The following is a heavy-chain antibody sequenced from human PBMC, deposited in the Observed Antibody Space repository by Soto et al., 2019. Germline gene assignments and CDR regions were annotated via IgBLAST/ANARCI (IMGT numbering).Heavy chain of an antibody. D-gene: IGHD3-9*01. CDR2: ISGGGGST. J-gene: IGHJ4*02. CDR1: GFTFSLSA. CDR3: AKGPEYDILTGCDY. Sequence: EVQLLESGGGFVQPGESLRLSCAASGFTFSLSAMSWVRQAPGRGLEWVSSISGGGGSTEYPDSVKGRFTISRDNSKDTVHLQMNSLRAEDTAVYYCAKGPEYDILTGCDYWGQGALVTVSS. V-gene: IGHV3-23*01.